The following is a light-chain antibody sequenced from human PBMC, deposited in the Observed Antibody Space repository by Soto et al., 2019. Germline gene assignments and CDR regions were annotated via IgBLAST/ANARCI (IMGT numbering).Light chain of an antibody. Sequence: EIVMTQSPGTLSLSPGERATLSCRASQTINNNFLGWYQQKPGQPPRLLIFAASRRATGIPDRFSGSGSGTNVTLTISRVEPGDFGVYYCQQYGSAPPYTFGLGTKLDIK. J-gene: IGKJ2*01. CDR2: AAS. CDR3: QQYGSAPPYT. V-gene: IGKV3-20*01. CDR1: QTINNNF.